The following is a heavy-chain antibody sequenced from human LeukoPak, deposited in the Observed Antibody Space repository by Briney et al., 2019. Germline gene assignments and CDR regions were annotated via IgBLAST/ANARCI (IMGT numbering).Heavy chain of an antibody. CDR3: ARSTDYYGDYMIDC. J-gene: IGHJ4*02. V-gene: IGHV3-33*01. CDR2: IWYDGSNK. Sequence: GGSLRLSCAASGFTFSSYGMHWVRQAPGKGLEWVAVIWYDGSNKYYADSVKGRFTISRDNSKNTLYLQMNSLRAEDTAVYYCARSTDYYGDYMIDCWGQGTLVTVSS. CDR1: GFTFSSYG. D-gene: IGHD4-17*01.